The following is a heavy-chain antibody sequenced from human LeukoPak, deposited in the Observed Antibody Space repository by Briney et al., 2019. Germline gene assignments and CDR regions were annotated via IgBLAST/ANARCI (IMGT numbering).Heavy chain of an antibody. CDR1: GFIFSNYE. V-gene: IGHV3-48*03. CDR3: ARGAQWVLDY. J-gene: IGHJ4*02. D-gene: IGHD1-26*01. Sequence: GGSLRLSCAASGFIFSNYEINWVRQAPGEGLEWVSYISTSGNDIYYADSVKGRSTISRDNAKNSLYLQLNSLRADDTAVYYCARGAQWVLDYWGQGTLVTVSS. CDR2: ISTSGNDI.